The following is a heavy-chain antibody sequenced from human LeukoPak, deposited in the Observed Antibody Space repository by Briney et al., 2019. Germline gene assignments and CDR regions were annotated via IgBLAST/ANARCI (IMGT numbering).Heavy chain of an antibody. V-gene: IGHV1-69*13. Sequence: SVKVSCKVSGYTLTELSMHWVRQAPGQGLEWMGGIIPIFGTANYAQKFQGRVTITADESTSTAYMELSSLRSEDTAVYYCATTRGYFDYWGQGTLVTVSS. J-gene: IGHJ4*02. CDR1: GYTLTELS. CDR2: IIPIFGTA. CDR3: ATTRGYFDY. D-gene: IGHD3-10*01.